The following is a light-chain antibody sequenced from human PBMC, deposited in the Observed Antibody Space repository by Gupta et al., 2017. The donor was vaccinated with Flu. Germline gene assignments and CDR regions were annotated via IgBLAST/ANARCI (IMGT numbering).Light chain of an antibody. CDR2: EVS. J-gene: IGLJ2*01. CDR1: SSDVGGYNY. Sequence: TSSDVGGYNYVSWYRQHPGKAPKLMIFEVSKRPSGVPDRFSGSRSGNTASLTVSGLQAEDEADYYCSSYAGSNNLIFGGGTKLTVL. CDR3: SSYAGSNNLI. V-gene: IGLV2-8*01.